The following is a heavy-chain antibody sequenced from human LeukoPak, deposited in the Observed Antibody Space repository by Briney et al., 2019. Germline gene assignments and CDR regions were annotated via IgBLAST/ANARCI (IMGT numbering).Heavy chain of an antibody. CDR3: AVGSCSGGSCYSDPRDDY. J-gene: IGHJ4*02. CDR2: INHRGFT. CDR1: GGSFRGYY. Sequence: SETLSLTCAVSGGSFRGYYWSWIRQPPRTGLEWIGEINHRGFTNYKPTLNSRVTISVDTSKNQFSLKLSSVTAADTAIYYCAVGSCSGGSCYSDPRDDYWGQGTLVTVSS. D-gene: IGHD2-15*01. V-gene: IGHV4-34*01.